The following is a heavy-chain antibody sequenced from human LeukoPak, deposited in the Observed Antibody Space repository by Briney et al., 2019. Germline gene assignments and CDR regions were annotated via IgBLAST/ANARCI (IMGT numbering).Heavy chain of an antibody. D-gene: IGHD3-10*01. V-gene: IGHV3-74*03. CDR1: GFTFNIYW. CDR3: AKGFRYFDC. CDR2: IDSNGGGA. J-gene: IGHJ4*02. Sequence: GGSLRLSCATSGFTFNIYWMQWVRQVPGKGLVWVSRIDSNGGGATYADSVKGRFTTSRDNGNNTMYLQMNSLRAEDTAIYYCAKGFRYFDCWGQGTLVTVSS.